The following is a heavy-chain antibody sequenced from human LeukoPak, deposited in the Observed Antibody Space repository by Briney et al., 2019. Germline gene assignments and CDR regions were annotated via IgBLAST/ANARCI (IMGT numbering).Heavy chain of an antibody. D-gene: IGHD2-2*01. J-gene: IGHJ6*02. Sequence: GGSLRLSCAASGFTVSSNYMSWVRQVPGKGLEWVSVIYSGGSTYYADSVKGRFTISRHNSKNTLYLQMNSLRAEDTAVYYCASQVVPADVYGMDVWGQGTTVTVSS. CDR1: GFTVSSNY. V-gene: IGHV3-53*04. CDR3: ASQVVPADVYGMDV. CDR2: IYSGGST.